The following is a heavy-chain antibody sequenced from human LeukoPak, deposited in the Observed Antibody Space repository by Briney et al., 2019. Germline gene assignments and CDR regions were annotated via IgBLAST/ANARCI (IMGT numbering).Heavy chain of an antibody. V-gene: IGHV3-30-3*01. CDR2: ISYDGSNK. CDR1: GFTFSIYT. J-gene: IGHJ4*02. Sequence: GGSLRLSCEASGFTFSIYTMNWVRQAPGKGLEWVAVISYDGSNKYYADSVKGRFTISRDNSKNTLYLQMNSLRAEDTAVYYCARVPPFDYWGQGTLVTVSS. CDR3: ARVPPFDY.